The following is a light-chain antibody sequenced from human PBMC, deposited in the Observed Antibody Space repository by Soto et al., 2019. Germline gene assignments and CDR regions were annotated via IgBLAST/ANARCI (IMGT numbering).Light chain of an antibody. CDR3: QQLNSFPIP. Sequence: IQLTQSPSSLSASVGDRVTITCRASQGISSFLAWYQQKTGKAPKLLIYGASTLQSGVPSRFSGSRSGTDFTLTIGSLQPEDFATYSCQQLNSFPIPFGPGTKVDIK. V-gene: IGKV1-9*01. CDR1: QGISSF. J-gene: IGKJ3*01. CDR2: GAS.